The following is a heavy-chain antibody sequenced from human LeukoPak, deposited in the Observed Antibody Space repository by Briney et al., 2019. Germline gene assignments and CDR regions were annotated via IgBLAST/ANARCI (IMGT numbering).Heavy chain of an antibody. Sequence: GASVKVSCKASGYTFTGYYMHWVRQAPGQGLEWMGWINPNSGGTNYAQKFQGRVTMTRDTSISTAYMELSRLRSDDTAVYYCAREYYYDSITNIGGAFDIWGQGTMVTVSS. CDR3: AREYYYDSITNIGGAFDI. CDR1: GYTFTGYY. J-gene: IGHJ3*02. CDR2: INPNSGGT. V-gene: IGHV1-2*02. D-gene: IGHD3-22*01.